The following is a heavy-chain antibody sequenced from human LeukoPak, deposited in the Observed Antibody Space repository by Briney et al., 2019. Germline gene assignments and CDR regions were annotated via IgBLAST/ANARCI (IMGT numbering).Heavy chain of an antibody. V-gene: IGHV3-23*01. D-gene: IGHD3-22*01. J-gene: IGHJ5*02. CDR2: ISGSGGST. CDR3: AKDRDSSGYYSWFDP. Sequence: PGGSLRLSCAASGFTFSSYAMSWVRQAPGKGLEWGSAISGSGGSTYYADSVKGRFTISRDNSKNTLYLQMNSLRAEDTAVYYCAKDRDSSGYYSWFDPWGQGTLVTVSS. CDR1: GFTFSSYA.